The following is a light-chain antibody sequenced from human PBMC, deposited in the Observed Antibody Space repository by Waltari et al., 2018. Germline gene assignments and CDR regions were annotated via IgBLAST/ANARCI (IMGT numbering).Light chain of an antibody. CDR1: SSDVGSYNL. Sequence: QSALTQPASVSGSPGQSITISCTGTSSDVGSYNLVSWYQQHPGKAPKLMIYEVSKRPSGVSNRFSGSKSGNTASLTISVLQAEDEADYYCCSYAGSSTSVFGGGTKLTVL. V-gene: IGLV2-23*02. J-gene: IGLJ2*01. CDR2: EVS. CDR3: CSYAGSSTSV.